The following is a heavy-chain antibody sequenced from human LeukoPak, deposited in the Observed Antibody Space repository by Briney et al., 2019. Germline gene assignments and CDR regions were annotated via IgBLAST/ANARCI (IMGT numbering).Heavy chain of an antibody. Sequence: PSETLSLTCTVSGGSISSSSYYWGWIRQPPGKGLEWIGSIYYSGSTYYNPSLKSRVTISVDTSKNQFSLKLSSVTAADTAVYYCATLHPLAARQVDYWGQGTLVTVSS. CDR2: IYYSGST. CDR3: ATLHPLAARQVDY. D-gene: IGHD6-6*01. J-gene: IGHJ4*02. V-gene: IGHV4-39*01. CDR1: GGSISSSSYY.